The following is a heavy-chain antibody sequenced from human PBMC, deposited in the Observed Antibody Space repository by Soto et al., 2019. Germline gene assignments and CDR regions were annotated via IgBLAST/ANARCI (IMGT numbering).Heavy chain of an antibody. CDR1: GGSISSGDYC. Sequence: PSETLSLTCTVSGGSISSGDYCLICIRQPPGKGLEWIGYIYYSGSTYYNPSLKSRVTISVDTSKNQFSLKLSSVTAADTAVYYCARDTRDDYGDYFDYWGQGTLVTVSS. CDR2: IYYSGST. V-gene: IGHV4-30-4*01. CDR3: ARDTRDDYGDYFDY. J-gene: IGHJ4*02. D-gene: IGHD4-17*01.